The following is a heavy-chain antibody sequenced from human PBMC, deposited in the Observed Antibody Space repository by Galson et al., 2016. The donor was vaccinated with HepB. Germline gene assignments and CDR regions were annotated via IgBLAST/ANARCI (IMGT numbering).Heavy chain of an antibody. CDR3: ARAYYDPVYGMDV. J-gene: IGHJ6*02. CDR1: GFSFKNYD. Sequence: SLRLSCAASGFSFKNYDMHWVRQTTGKGLEWVSTIDAAGATYYLGSVKGRFAISRENAKNSLYLQMNSLRAEDTAIYYCARAYYDPVYGMDVWGQGTTVTVSS. CDR2: IDAAGAT. V-gene: IGHV3-13*01. D-gene: IGHD3-3*01.